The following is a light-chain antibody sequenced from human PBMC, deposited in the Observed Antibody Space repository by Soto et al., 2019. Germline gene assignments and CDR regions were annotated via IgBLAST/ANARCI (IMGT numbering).Light chain of an antibody. J-gene: IGKJ1*01. Sequence: EIVLTQSPGTLSLSPGERATLSCRASQSVSDSCLAWYQQKPGQAPRLLIYGESSRATGVPDRFRGSGSGTDFSLTISRLEPEDFAVYYCQQYGTSFPFGQGTKVDIK. V-gene: IGKV3-20*01. CDR2: GES. CDR3: QQYGTSFP. CDR1: QSVSDSC.